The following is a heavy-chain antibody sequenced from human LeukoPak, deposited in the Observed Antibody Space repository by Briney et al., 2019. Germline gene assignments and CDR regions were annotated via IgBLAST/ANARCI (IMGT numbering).Heavy chain of an antibody. CDR2: ISSGSGDI. V-gene: IGHV3-21*01. CDR3: ARGLSSSWQYFDY. CDR1: GFTFSSYS. D-gene: IGHD6-13*01. Sequence: GGSLRLSCAASGFTFSSYSVTWLRQAPGKGLEWVSSISSGSGDIYYTDSVKGRFTISRDNAKNSVYLEMNSLRAEDTAVYYCARGLSSSWQYFDYWGQGTPVTVSS. J-gene: IGHJ4*02.